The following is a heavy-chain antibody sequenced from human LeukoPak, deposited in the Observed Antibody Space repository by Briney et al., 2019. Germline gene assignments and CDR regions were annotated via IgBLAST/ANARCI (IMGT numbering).Heavy chain of an antibody. CDR3: ARERIVGATPFDY. CDR2: IYYSGST. CDR1: GGSISSSSYY. D-gene: IGHD1-26*01. Sequence: SETLSLTCTVSGGSISSSSYYWGWIRQPPGKGLEWIGSIYYSGSTYYNPSLKSRVTMSVDTSKNQFSLKLSSVTAADTAVYYCARERIVGATPFDYWGQGTLVTVSS. V-gene: IGHV4-39*07. J-gene: IGHJ4*02.